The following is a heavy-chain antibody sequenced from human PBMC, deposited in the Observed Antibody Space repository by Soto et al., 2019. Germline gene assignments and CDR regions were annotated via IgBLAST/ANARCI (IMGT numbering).Heavy chain of an antibody. V-gene: IGHV1-18*01. D-gene: IGHD3-16*01. J-gene: IGHJ6*02. CDR1: GYTFIRYG. CDR3: ARGGYYDKVWGKMNYYGLDV. CDR2: ISAYNDYT. Sequence: QVRLVQSAAEVKQPGASVKVSCKASGYTFIRYGITWVRQAPGQGLEWMGWISAYNDYTNYAQKLQGRVTMTTDTSTSTVYMELRSLRSDDTAVYYCARGGYYDKVWGKMNYYGLDVWGQGTTVTVSS.